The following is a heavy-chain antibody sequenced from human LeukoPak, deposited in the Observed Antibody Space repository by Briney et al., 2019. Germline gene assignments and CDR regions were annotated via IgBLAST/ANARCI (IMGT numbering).Heavy chain of an antibody. Sequence: VASVKVSCKASGGTFSSYAISWVRRAPGQGLEWMGRIIPILGIANYAQKFQGRVTITADKSTSTAYMELSSLRSEDTAVYYCVRYYDILTGPRPHGYYYYGMDVWGQGTTVTVSS. V-gene: IGHV1-69*04. J-gene: IGHJ6*02. D-gene: IGHD3-9*01. CDR2: IIPILGIA. CDR3: VRYYDILTGPRPHGYYYYGMDV. CDR1: GGTFSSYA.